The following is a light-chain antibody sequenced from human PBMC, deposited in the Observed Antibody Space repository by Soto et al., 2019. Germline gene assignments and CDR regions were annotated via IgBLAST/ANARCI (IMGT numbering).Light chain of an antibody. CDR1: QSVDIN. CDR2: GAS. J-gene: IGKJ5*01. Sequence: EIVLTQSPATLSVSPGERVTLSCRASQSVDINLAWYQQKPGQAPRLLIYGASTRAAGIPDRFSGSGSGTDFTLTISSREPEDVAVYNCQYRSNWSPGTFGQGTRLEIK. V-gene: IGKV3-11*01. CDR3: QYRSNWSPGT.